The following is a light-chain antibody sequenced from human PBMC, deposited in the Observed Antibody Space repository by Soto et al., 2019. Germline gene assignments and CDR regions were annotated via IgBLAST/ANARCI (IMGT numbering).Light chain of an antibody. Sequence: DIQMTQSPSILSVSVGDRVTITCRASQSVSSWLAWYQQKPGKAPKLLIHKASRLESGVSSRFSGSGSGTEFTLTISSLQPDDFATYYCQEYQTWTFGHGTHVEIK. J-gene: IGKJ1*01. CDR1: QSVSSW. V-gene: IGKV1-5*03. CDR2: KAS. CDR3: QEYQTWT.